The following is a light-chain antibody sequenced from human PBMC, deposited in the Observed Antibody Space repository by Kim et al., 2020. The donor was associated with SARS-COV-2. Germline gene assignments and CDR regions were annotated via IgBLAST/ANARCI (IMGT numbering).Light chain of an antibody. Sequence: EIVLTQSPATLSLSPGERATLSCRASQSVSSYLAWYQQKPGQAPRLLIYDASNRATGIPARFSGSGSGTDFTLTISSLEPEDFAVYYCQQQSSNPPLTFGQGTKVDIK. CDR2: DAS. CDR1: QSVSSY. J-gene: IGKJ4*01. CDR3: QQQSSNPPLT. V-gene: IGKV3-11*01.